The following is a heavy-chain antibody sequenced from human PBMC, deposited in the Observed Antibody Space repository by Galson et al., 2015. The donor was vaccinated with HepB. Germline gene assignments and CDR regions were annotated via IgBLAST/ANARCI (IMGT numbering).Heavy chain of an antibody. CDR2: INAGNGNT. V-gene: IGHV1-3*01. CDR1: GYTFTSYA. J-gene: IGHJ6*02. Sequence: QSGAEVKKPGPSVKVSCKASGYTFTSYAMHWVRQAPGQRLEWMGWINAGNGNTKYSQKFQGRVTITRDTSASTAYMELSSLRSEDTAVYYCARYCSGGSCYSYYYGMDVWGQGTTVTVSS. CDR3: ARYCSGGSCYSYYYGMDV. D-gene: IGHD2-15*01.